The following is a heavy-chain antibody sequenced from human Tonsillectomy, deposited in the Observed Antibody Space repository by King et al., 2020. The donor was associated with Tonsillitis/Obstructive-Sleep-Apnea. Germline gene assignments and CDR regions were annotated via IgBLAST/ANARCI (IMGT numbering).Heavy chain of an antibody. CDR2: FYYSGST. CDR3: ATGGLLGDAFDI. Sequence: QLQESGPGLVKSSETLSLTCTVSGGSISSSSYYWGWIRQPPGKGLEWIGSFYYSGSTYYNPSLKSRVTISVDTSKNQFSLKLSSVTAADTAVYYCATGGLLGDAFDIWGQGTMVTVSS. V-gene: IGHV4-39*01. CDR1: GGSISSSSYY. J-gene: IGHJ3*02. D-gene: IGHD1-14*01.